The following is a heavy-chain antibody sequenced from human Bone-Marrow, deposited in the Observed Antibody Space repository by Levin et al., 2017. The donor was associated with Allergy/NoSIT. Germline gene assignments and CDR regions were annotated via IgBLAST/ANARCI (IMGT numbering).Heavy chain of an antibody. CDR2: INWNGGST. V-gene: IGHV3-20*04. CDR1: GFTFDDYG. D-gene: IGHD6-13*01. J-gene: IGHJ3*02. CDR3: ARDYTAAGTGDAFDI. Sequence: GESLKISCAASGFTFDDYGMSWVRQAPGKGLEWVSGINWNGGSTGYADSVKGRFTISRDNAKNSLYLQMNSLRAEDTALYYCARDYTAAGTGDAFDIWGQGTMVTVSS.